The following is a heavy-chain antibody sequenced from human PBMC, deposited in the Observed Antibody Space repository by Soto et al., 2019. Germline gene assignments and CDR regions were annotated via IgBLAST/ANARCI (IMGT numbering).Heavy chain of an antibody. V-gene: IGHV3-7*01. D-gene: IGHD2-2*02. CDR2: IKQDGSEK. CDR3: ASVAYTNACTFDS. CDR1: GFIFSDYW. Sequence: HPGGSLRLSCAASGFIFSDYWMSWVRQAPGKGLEWVANIKQDGSEKYYVDSVKGRFTTSRDNAKTSLYLQMSSLRAEDTAVYFCASVAYTNACTFDSWGQGTLVTVSS. J-gene: IGHJ5*01.